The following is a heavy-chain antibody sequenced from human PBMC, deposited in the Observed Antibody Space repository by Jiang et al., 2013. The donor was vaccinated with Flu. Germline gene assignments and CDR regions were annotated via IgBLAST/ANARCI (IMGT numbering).Heavy chain of an antibody. J-gene: IGHJ5*02. V-gene: IGHV2-5*02. CDR1: GFSLSTTKVG. CDR2: IYWDDFK. CDR3: AHRLHYYGSGNYRSGWFDP. D-gene: IGHD3-10*01. Sequence: GFSLSTTKVGVGWIRQPPGKALEWLAVIYWDDFKRYNPSLRSRLTIIKDTSKNQVVLTMTNMDPVDTGTYYCAHRLHYYGSGNYRSGWFDPWGHGTLVTVSS.